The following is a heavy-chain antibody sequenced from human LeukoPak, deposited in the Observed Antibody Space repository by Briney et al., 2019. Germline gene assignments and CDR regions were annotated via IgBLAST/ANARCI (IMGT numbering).Heavy chain of an antibody. CDR2: IIPIFGTA. Sequence: GASVKVSCKASGGTFSSYAISWVRQAPGQGLEWMGGIIPIFGTANYAQKFQGRVTITADESTSTAYMELSSLRSEDTAVYYCARFSVNYYDSSGYYDYWGQGTLVTVSS. V-gene: IGHV1-69*13. J-gene: IGHJ4*02. D-gene: IGHD3-22*01. CDR3: ARFSVNYYDSSGYYDY. CDR1: GGTFSSYA.